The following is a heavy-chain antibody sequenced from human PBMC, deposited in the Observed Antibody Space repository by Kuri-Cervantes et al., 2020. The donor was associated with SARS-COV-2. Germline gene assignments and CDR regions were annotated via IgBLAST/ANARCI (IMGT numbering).Heavy chain of an antibody. CDR3: ANSLLWSGYYLDVFDI. Sequence: GESLKISCTASGFTFNTYNMKWVRQAPGKGLEWVSGIGPSNTYIYYADSVKGRFIISRDNAKNSLYLQMNSLRAEDTAVYYCANSLLWSGYYLDVFDIWGQGTMVTVSS. CDR2: IGPSNTYI. CDR1: GFTFNTYN. J-gene: IGHJ3*02. V-gene: IGHV3-21*04. D-gene: IGHD3-3*01.